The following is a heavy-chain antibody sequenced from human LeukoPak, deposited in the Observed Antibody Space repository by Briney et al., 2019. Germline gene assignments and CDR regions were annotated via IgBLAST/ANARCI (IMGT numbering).Heavy chain of an antibody. V-gene: IGHV3-11*01. CDR3: ARVRYANSGLY. J-gene: IGHJ4*02. CDR1: GFTFGGYY. D-gene: IGHD2-2*01. Sequence: GGSLRLSCAASGFTFGGYYMSWIRQAPGKGLEWVSYISSSGSTIYYADSVKGRFTISRDNAKNSLYLQMNSLRAEDTAVYYCARVRYANSGLYWGQGTLVTVSS. CDR2: ISSSGSTI.